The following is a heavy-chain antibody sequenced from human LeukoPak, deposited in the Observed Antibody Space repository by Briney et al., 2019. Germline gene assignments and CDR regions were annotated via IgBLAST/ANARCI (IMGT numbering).Heavy chain of an antibody. D-gene: IGHD2-15*01. CDR2: TSGSGAST. J-gene: IGHJ4*02. CDR3: EQDRVLAVG. V-gene: IGHV3-23*01. CDR1: GFTFSSYA. Sequence: GGSLRLSCAASGFTFSSYAMSGVRQAPGKGPKWVSATSGSGASTYNANIAKGRFKISTDKSKNTLYLQMNTLRDEDTAVYYCEQDRVLAVGWGQGTLVTVSS.